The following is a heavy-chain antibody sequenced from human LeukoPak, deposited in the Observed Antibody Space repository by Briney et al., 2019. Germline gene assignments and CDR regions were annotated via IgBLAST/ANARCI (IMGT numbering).Heavy chain of an antibody. J-gene: IGHJ4*02. D-gene: IGHD6-13*01. Sequence: ASVKVSCKASGYTFTSYAMHWVRQAPGQRLEWMGWINAGNGNTKYSQKFQGRVTITRDTSASTAYMELSSLRSEDTAVYYCARDREAAAATFDYWGQGTLVTVSS. CDR2: INAGNGNT. V-gene: IGHV1-3*01. CDR1: GYTFTSYA. CDR3: ARDREAAAATFDY.